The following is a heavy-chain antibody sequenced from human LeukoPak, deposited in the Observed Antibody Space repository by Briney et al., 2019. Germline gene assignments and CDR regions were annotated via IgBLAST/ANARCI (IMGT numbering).Heavy chain of an antibody. CDR1: GGSISSCY. V-gene: IGHV4-4*07. D-gene: IGHD3-10*01. CDR2: IYTSGST. CDR3: AREERITMVRGVMSD. Sequence: SETLSLTCTVSGGSISSCYWSWIRQPAGKGLEWIGRIYTSGSTNYNPSLKSRVTMSVDTSKNQFSLKLSSVTAADTAVYYCAREERITMVRGVMSDWGQGTLVTVSS. J-gene: IGHJ4*02.